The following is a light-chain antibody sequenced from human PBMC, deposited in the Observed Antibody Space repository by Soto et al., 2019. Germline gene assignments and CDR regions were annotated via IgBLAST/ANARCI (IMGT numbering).Light chain of an antibody. CDR3: QQYGSSQTWT. Sequence: EIVLTQSPGTLSLSPGERATLSCRASQSVSSSYLAWYQQKPGQAPRLLIYGASSRATGIPDRFSGSGSGTDFTLTISRLEPEDFAVYSCQQYGSSQTWTFGQGTKVDIK. J-gene: IGKJ1*01. CDR2: GAS. CDR1: QSVSSSY. V-gene: IGKV3-20*01.